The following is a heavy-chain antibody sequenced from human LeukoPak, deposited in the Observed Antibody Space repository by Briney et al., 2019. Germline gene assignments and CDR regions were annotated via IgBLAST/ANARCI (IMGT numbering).Heavy chain of an antibody. CDR2: IWSDASNT. V-gene: IGHV3-33*01. CDR1: GFIFSSYG. Sequence: PGGSLRLSCAASGFIFSSYGMHLVRQAPGKGLEWVAVIWSDASNTYYVDSVKGRFTISRDNSKNTLYLQMNSLRAEDTGVYYCATTYNIRYFDTWGQGTLVTVSS. D-gene: IGHD3-9*01. J-gene: IGHJ4*02. CDR3: ATTYNIRYFDT.